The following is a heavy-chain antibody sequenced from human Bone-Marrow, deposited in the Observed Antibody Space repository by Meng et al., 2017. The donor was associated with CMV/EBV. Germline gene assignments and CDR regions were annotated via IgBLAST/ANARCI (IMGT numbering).Heavy chain of an antibody. CDR2: ISYDGSNK. J-gene: IGHJ4*02. CDR3: ARVGSSRGYYFDY. Sequence: GESLKISCAASGFTFSSYAMRWVRQAPGKGLEWVAVISYDGSNKYYADSVKGRFTISRDNSKNTLYLQMNSLRAEDTAVYYCARVGSSRGYYFDYWGQGTLVTVSS. CDR1: GFTFSSYA. D-gene: IGHD1-26*01. V-gene: IGHV3-30-3*01.